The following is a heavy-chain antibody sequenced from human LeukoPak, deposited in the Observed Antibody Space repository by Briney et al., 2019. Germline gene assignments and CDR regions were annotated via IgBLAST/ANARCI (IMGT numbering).Heavy chain of an antibody. V-gene: IGHV4-39*01. Sequence: PSEALSLTCTVSVGSIISSTYYWGWIRHPPGKGLEWIASIDYSGSTYYNPSLKSRLTISVDTSKNQFSLRLTSVPAADTDVYYCASQWRWGQGTLVTVSS. CDR3: ASQWR. CDR1: VGSIISSTYY. CDR2: IDYSGST. J-gene: IGHJ4*02. D-gene: IGHD6-19*01.